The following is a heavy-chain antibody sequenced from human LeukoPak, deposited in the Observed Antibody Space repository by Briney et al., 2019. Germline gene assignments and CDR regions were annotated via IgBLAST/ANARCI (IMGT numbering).Heavy chain of an antibody. D-gene: IGHD6-19*01. J-gene: IGHJ3*02. Sequence: ASVKVSCKASGYTCTGYYMHWVRQAPGQGLEWMGWINPNSGGTNYAQKFQGRVTMTRDTSISTAYMEMSRLRSDDTAGYYRARQRPGQDAVDAFDIWGQGTMVSVSS. CDR3: ARQRPGQDAVDAFDI. CDR2: INPNSGGT. V-gene: IGHV1-2*02. CDR1: GYTCTGYY.